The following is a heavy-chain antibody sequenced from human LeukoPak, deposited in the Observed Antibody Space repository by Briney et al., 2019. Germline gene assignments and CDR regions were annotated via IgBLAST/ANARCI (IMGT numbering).Heavy chain of an antibody. CDR1: GYTFTSYG. V-gene: IGHV1-18*01. Sequence: ASVKVSCKASGYTFTSYGISSVRQAPGQGLERMGWISAYNGNTNYAQKLQGRVTMTTDTSTRTAYMELRSLRSGDRAVYYCAVGYSYGSSVDYWGQGTLVTVSS. D-gene: IGHD5-18*01. CDR2: ISAYNGNT. J-gene: IGHJ4*02. CDR3: AVGYSYGSSVDY.